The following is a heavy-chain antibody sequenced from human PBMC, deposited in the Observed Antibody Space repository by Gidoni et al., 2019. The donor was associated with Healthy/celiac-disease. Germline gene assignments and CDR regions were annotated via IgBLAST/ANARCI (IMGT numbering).Heavy chain of an antibody. CDR3: ARVVGTLKKRGIDY. Sequence: QLQLQESGPGLVKPSETLSLTCTVSGGSIRSSSYYWGWIRQPPGKGLEWIGSIYYSGSTYYNPSLKSRVTISVDTSKNQFSLKLSSVTAADTAVYYCARVVGTLKKRGIDYWGQGTLVTVSS. CDR1: GGSIRSSSYY. V-gene: IGHV4-39*07. CDR2: IYYSGST. D-gene: IGHD1-26*01. J-gene: IGHJ4*02.